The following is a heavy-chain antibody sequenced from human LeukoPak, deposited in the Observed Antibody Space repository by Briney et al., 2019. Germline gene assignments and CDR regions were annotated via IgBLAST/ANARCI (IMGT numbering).Heavy chain of an antibody. CDR3: ARRLYISHDFDY. Sequence: GQSLKISCKGSGYSFSSYWIGWVRQMPGKGLEWMGIIYPGDSDTRYSPSFQRQVTFSADKSISTAYLQWSSLKAPDTAMYYCARRLYISHDFDYWGQGTLVTVPS. J-gene: IGHJ4*02. CDR2: IYPGDSDT. CDR1: GYSFSSYW. D-gene: IGHD3-10*01. V-gene: IGHV5-51*01.